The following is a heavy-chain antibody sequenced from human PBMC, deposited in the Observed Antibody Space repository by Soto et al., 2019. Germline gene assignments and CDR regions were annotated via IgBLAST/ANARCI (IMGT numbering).Heavy chain of an antibody. D-gene: IGHD6-13*01. CDR3: TRDASRDSSARGWFDP. Sequence: GGSLRLSCSGFGFSINTYWMNWICQTPDKGLEWVANINPAGNAKTYVDPVKGRFIVSRDNTRNSLDLQMNSLRAEDTAVYYCTRDASRDSSARGWFDPWGPGTLVTVSS. V-gene: IGHV3-7*01. CDR1: GFSINTYW. CDR2: INPAGNAK. J-gene: IGHJ5*02.